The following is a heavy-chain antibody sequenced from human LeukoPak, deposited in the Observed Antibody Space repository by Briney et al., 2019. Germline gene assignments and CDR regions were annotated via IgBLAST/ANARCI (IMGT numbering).Heavy chain of an antibody. CDR3: ARSLNDWVYPPAFDI. V-gene: IGHV3-11*06. J-gene: IGHJ3*02. D-gene: IGHD3-9*01. CDR1: GFHFRDYY. Sequence: GGSLRLSCAASGFHFRDYYMTWIRRAPGKGLEWVSYISSSGSSTSYAASVKGRFTVSRDNAKNSLFLQMDNLRLDDTAVYYCARSLNDWVYPPAFDIWGQGTMVTVSS. CDR2: ISSSGSST.